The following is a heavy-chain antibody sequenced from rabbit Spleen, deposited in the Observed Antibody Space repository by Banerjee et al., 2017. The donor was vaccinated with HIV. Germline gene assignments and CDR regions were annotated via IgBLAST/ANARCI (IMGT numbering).Heavy chain of an antibody. CDR2: INAVTGKA. Sequence: QEQLVESGGGLVKPEGSLKLSCTASGFSFSNKAVMCWVRQTPGKGLEWIACINAVTGKAVYASWAKGRFTFSKASSTTVTLQMTILTAADTATYFCARDSRPANSKSYFDLWGPGTLVTVS. D-gene: IGHD1-1*01. CDR1: GFSFSNKAV. CDR3: ARDSRPANSKSYFDL. J-gene: IGHJ4*01. V-gene: IGHV1S45*01.